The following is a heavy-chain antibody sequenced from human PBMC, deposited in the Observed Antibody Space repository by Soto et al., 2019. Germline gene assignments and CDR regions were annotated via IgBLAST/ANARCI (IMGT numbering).Heavy chain of an antibody. D-gene: IGHD6-13*01. CDR1: GFTFSSHV. V-gene: IGHV3-23*01. J-gene: IGHJ5*02. CDR2: ASARNTNT. Sequence: EVQLLESGGGLVQPGGSLRLSCAASGFTFSSHVMSWVRQAPGRGLEWVAAASARNTNTYYADSVKGRFTISRDKSKSTVYLQLDSHRVEATAVYHCAKDVTSHGPRGYSSSWYGWFDPWGQGTLVVVSS. CDR3: AKDVTSHGPRGYSSSWYGWFDP.